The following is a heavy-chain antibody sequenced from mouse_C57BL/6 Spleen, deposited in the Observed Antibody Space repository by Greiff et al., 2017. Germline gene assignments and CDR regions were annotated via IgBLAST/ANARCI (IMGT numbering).Heavy chain of an antibody. D-gene: IGHD1-1*01. J-gene: IGHJ3*01. V-gene: IGHV2-9-1*01. CDR3: ARNYYGSSHVGFAY. CDR2: IWTGGGT. Sequence: VQLKESGPGLVAPSQSLSITCTVSGFSLTSYAISWVRQPPGKGLEWLGVIWTGGGTNYNSAPKSRLSISKDNSKSHVFLKMNSLQTDDTARYYWARNYYGSSHVGFAYWGQGTLVTVSA. CDR1: GFSLTSYA.